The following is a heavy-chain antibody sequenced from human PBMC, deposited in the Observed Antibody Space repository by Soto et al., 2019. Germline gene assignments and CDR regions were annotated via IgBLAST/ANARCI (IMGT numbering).Heavy chain of an antibody. Sequence: QVHLLESGPVMVRPSGTLSLTCTVSGDSITSDGFYGGWFRRPPGQGLELVGTISHTGQTFPNPPHRRPLTMSLDASENHFSLRLTSVTAGVAGVYFWARQMRGPVPYFGWLSPVTSWGQGSKVTVSS. V-gene: IGHV4-39*01. CDR3: ARQMRGPVPYFGWLSPVTS. J-gene: IGHJ4*02. CDR2: ISHTGQT. CDR1: GDSITSDGFY. D-gene: IGHD3-9*01.